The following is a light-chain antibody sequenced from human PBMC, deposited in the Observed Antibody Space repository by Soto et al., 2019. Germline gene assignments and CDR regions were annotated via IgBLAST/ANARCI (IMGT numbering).Light chain of an antibody. CDR1: QTVLYSSNNKNY. CDR2: WAS. CDR3: QQYASTLWT. J-gene: IGKJ1*01. V-gene: IGKV4-1*01. Sequence: DIVMTQSPDSLAVSLGERATINCKSSQTVLYSSNNKNYLAWYQQKPGQPPKLLISWASTRESGVPDRFSGSGSGTDFTLTISSLQAEDVAVYYCQQYASTLWTFGQGTKLEIK.